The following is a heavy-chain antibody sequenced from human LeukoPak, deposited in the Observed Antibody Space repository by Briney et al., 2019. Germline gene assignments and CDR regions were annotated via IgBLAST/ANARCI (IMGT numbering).Heavy chain of an antibody. D-gene: IGHD1-26*01. CDR3: ARARSLGVGATTYGY. CDR1: GYTFTSYG. V-gene: IGHV1-18*01. J-gene: IGHJ4*02. CDR2: ISAYNGNT. Sequence: ASVKVSCKASGYTFTSYGISWVRQAPGQGLEWMGWISAYNGNTNYAQKLQGRVTMTTDTSTSTAYMELRSLRSDDTAVYYCARARSLGVGATTYGYWSQGTLVTVSS.